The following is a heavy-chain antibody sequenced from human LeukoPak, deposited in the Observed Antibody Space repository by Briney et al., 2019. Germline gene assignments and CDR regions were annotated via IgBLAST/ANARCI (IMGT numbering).Heavy chain of an antibody. CDR2: IYFRGST. D-gene: IGHD4-17*01. V-gene: IGHV4-59*01. J-gene: IGHJ3*01. Sequence: SETLSLTCTVSGGSISSYYWSWIRQPPGEGLEWIGYIYFRGSTNYNPSLKSRVTISVDTSKNQFSLKLNSVTAADTAVYYCARGGTRVTTVGAFDFWGRGTMVTVSS. CDR3: ARGGTRVTTVGAFDF. CDR1: GGSISSYY.